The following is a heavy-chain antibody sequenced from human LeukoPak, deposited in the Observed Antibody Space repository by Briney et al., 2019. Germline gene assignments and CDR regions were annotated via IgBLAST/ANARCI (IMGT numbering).Heavy chain of an antibody. CDR1: GGSFSGYY. CDR3: ARPDIN. J-gene: IGHJ4*02. V-gene: IGHV4-34*01. Sequence: SETLSLTCAVYGGSFSGYYWGWIRQPPGKGLEWIGSIHYSGTTYYNPSLQSRVTISIDTSRTQFSLRLRSVTAADTAIYYCARPDINWGQGTLVTVSS. D-gene: IGHD1-14*01. CDR2: IHYSGTT.